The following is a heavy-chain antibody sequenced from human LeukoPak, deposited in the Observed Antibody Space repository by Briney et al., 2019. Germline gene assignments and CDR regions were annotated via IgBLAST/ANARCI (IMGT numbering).Heavy chain of an antibody. D-gene: IGHD3-3*01. J-gene: IGHJ4*02. Sequence: ASVTVSCKASGYTFTSYGISWVRQAPGQGLEWMGWISAYNGNTNYAQKLQGRVTMTTDTSTSTAYMELRSLRSDDTAVYYCARATTYYDFWSGKGAPYYFDYWGQGTLVTVSS. CDR1: GYTFTSYG. CDR3: ARATTYYDFWSGKGAPYYFDY. V-gene: IGHV1-18*01. CDR2: ISAYNGNT.